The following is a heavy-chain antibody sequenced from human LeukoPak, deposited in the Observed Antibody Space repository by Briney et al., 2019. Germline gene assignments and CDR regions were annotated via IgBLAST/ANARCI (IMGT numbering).Heavy chain of an antibody. CDR2: ISHDGSNK. V-gene: IGHV3-30*04. CDR1: GVTFSSYA. CDR3: ARDPADY. Sequence: PGGSLRLSCAASGVTFSSYAMHWVRQAPGKGLEWVAVISHDGSNKYHADSVKGRFTISRDNSKNTLYVQMNSLRAEDTGVYYCARDPADYWGQGTLVTVPS. J-gene: IGHJ4*02.